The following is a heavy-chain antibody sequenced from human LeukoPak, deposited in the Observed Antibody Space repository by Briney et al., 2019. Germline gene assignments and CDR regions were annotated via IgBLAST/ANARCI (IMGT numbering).Heavy chain of an antibody. D-gene: IGHD3-10*01. CDR1: GGTFSSYA. J-gene: IGHJ6*03. Sequence: ASVKVSCKASGGTFSSYAISWVRQAPGQGLEWMGGIIPIFGTANYAQKFQGRVTITADKSTSTAYMELSSLRSEDTAVYYCARDYGSGSVVYYYYMDVWGKGTTVTISS. CDR2: IIPIFGTA. CDR3: ARDYGSGSVVYYYYMDV. V-gene: IGHV1-69*06.